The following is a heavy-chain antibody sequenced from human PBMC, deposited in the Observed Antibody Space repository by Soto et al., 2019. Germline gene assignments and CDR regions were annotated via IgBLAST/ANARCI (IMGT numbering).Heavy chain of an antibody. CDR1: GFTFSNAY. CDR3: AHAPGRRGYYGLDV. Sequence: VQLVESGGGLVKPGGSLRLSCAASGFTFSNAYMNWVRQAPGKGLEWVGRIKSKSDGETTDYAAPVKGRFIISRDDSKNTLYLQMNSLQTEDTAVYYCAHAPGRRGYYGLDVWGQGTTVTVSS. D-gene: IGHD6-13*01. J-gene: IGHJ6*02. CDR2: IKSKSDGETT. V-gene: IGHV3-15*07.